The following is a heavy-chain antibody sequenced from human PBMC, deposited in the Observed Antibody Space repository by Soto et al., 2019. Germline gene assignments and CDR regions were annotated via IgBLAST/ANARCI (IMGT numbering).Heavy chain of an antibody. Sequence: QVQLVQSGAEVKKPGASVKVSCKASGYSFNSYGITWVRQAPGQGLEWMGWISAYNGNTNYAQKLQGRVTMTTDTATSTAYMEVRSLRSDDTAVYYCARSSVRGSYGTDDLGMDVWGQGTNVTVSS. CDR1: GYSFNSYG. D-gene: IGHD5-18*01. J-gene: IGHJ6*02. V-gene: IGHV1-18*04. CDR2: ISAYNGNT. CDR3: ARSSVRGSYGTDDLGMDV.